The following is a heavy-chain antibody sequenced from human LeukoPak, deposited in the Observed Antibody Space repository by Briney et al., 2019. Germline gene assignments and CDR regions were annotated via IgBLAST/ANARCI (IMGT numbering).Heavy chain of an antibody. Sequence: SETLSLTCTVSGGSISSYYWSWIRQPPGKGLEWIGYIYYSGSTNYNPSLKSRVTISVDTSKNQFSLKLSSVTAADTAVYHCAREKQQLGYDAFDIWGRGTMVTVSS. D-gene: IGHD6-13*01. CDR3: AREKQQLGYDAFDI. J-gene: IGHJ3*02. V-gene: IGHV4-59*01. CDR1: GGSISSYY. CDR2: IYYSGST.